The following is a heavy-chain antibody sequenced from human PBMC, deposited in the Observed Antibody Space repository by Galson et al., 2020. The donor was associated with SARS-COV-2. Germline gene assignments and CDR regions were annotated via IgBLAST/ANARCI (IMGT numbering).Heavy chain of an antibody. V-gene: IGHV3-48*02. CDR1: GFTFSSYS. CDR2: ISSSSSTI. Sequence: TGGSLRLSCAASGFTFSSYSMNWVRQAPGKGLEWVSYISSSSSTIYYADSVKGRFTISRDNAKNSLYLQMNSLRDEDTAVYYCARVFQDYYDQTNIIPNDYWGQGTLVTVSS. D-gene: IGHD3-22*01. J-gene: IGHJ4*02. CDR3: ARVFQDYYDQTNIIPNDY.